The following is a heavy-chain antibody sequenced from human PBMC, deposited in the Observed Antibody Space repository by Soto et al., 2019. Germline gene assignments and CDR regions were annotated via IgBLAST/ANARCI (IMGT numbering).Heavy chain of an antibody. CDR3: AAYYYDGSGYYFDY. D-gene: IGHD3-22*01. CDR1: GLSVSTNY. Sequence: VQMVESGGGLIQSGGSLRLSCAASGLSVSTNYVSWVRQAPGKGLECVSVISSGGSTYFADSVKGRFTVSRDSSKNTVFLQMNSLRAEDTAVYYCAAYYYDGSGYYFDYWGQGTLVTVSS. J-gene: IGHJ4*02. CDR2: ISSGGST. V-gene: IGHV3-53*01.